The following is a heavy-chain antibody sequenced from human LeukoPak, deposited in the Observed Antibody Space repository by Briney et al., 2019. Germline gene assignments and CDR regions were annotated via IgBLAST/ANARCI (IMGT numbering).Heavy chain of an antibody. D-gene: IGHD6-13*01. CDR1: GGSFSSYY. J-gene: IGHJ6*02. CDR2: INHSGST. Sequence: SETLSLTCAVYGGSFSSYYWSWIRQPPGKGLEWIGEINHSGSTNYNPSLKSRVTISVDTSKNQFSLKLSSVTAADTAVYYCARDKGIAAAGYYYYYGMDVWGQGTTVTVSS. CDR3: ARDKGIAAAGYYYYYGMDV. V-gene: IGHV4-34*01.